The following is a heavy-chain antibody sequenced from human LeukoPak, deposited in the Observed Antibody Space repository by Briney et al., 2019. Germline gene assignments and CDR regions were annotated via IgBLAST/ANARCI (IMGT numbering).Heavy chain of an antibody. CDR2: IREDGSKK. CDR3: ARDRWGYSYGGD. Sequence: PGGSLRLSCAASGFTFSSYWMSWVRQAPGKGLEWVANIREDGSKKYYVDSVKGRFTISRDNAKNSLYLQMNSLRAEDTAVYYCARDRWGYSYGGDWGQGTLVTVSS. J-gene: IGHJ4*02. CDR1: GFTFSSYW. V-gene: IGHV3-7*01. D-gene: IGHD5-18*01.